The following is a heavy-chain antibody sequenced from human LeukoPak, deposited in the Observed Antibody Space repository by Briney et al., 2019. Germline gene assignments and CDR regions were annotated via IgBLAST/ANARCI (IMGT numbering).Heavy chain of an antibody. J-gene: IGHJ4*02. CDR2: ISGSGGST. CDR3: LKSPSMVLAY. CDR1: GFTFRSYA. Sequence: GGTLRLSCAASGFTFRSYAMSWVRQPPGKGLEWVSAISGSGGSTYYADSEKGRFTISIDNSKNTLYLHMNSLRAEDTAVYYCLKSPSMVLAYWGQGTLVTVPS. V-gene: IGHV3-23*01. D-gene: IGHD2-8*01.